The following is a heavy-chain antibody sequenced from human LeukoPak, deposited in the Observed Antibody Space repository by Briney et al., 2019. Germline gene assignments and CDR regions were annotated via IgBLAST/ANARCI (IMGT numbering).Heavy chain of an antibody. CDR2: ISSSSSTI. CDR1: GFTFSSYS. Sequence: GGSLRLSCGASGFTFSSYSMNWVRQAPGKGLEWVSYISSSSSTIYYADSVKGRFTISRDNSKNTLYLQMNSLRAEDTAVYYCARRAGAYSHPYDYWGQGTLVTVSS. J-gene: IGHJ4*02. CDR3: ARRAGAYSHPYDY. V-gene: IGHV3-48*01. D-gene: IGHD4/OR15-4a*01.